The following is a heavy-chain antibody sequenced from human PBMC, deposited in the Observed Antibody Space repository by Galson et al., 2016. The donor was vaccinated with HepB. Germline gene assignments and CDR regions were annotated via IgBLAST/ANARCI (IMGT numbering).Heavy chain of an antibody. CDR2: INEDGSGK. J-gene: IGHJ6*02. Sequence: SLRLSCAASGFTLSRYWMSWVRQAPGKGLEWVANINEDGSGKYYLESVKGRFTISRDNAKNSLYLQLNSLRAEDTALYYCARHVDPDDFWSAFLYYYYGMDVWGQGTTVTVSS. CDR1: GFTLSRYW. CDR3: ARHVDPDDFWSAFLYYYYGMDV. V-gene: IGHV3-7*01. D-gene: IGHD3-3*01.